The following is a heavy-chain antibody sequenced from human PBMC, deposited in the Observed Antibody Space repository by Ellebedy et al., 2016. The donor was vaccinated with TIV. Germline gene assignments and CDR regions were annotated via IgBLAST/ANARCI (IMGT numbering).Heavy chain of an antibody. D-gene: IGHD5-12*01. CDR3: VRAPRGQYYFDY. CDR1: GFTFSTYA. J-gene: IGHJ4*02. V-gene: IGHV3-23*01. Sequence: GGSLRLXXAASGFTFSTYAMTWVRQAPGKGLEWVSAILGSGDTTSYSDSVKGRFTISRDNSKNTLYLEMNSLRAEDTAVYYCVRAPRGQYYFDYWGQGTLVTVSS. CDR2: ILGSGDTT.